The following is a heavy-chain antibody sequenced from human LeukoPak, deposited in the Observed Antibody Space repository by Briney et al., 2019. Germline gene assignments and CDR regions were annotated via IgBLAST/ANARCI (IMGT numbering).Heavy chain of an antibody. CDR3: ARALEEGEYSGNDGPPGY. CDR2: ISSSSSYI. V-gene: IGHV3-21*01. CDR1: GFTFGAYS. D-gene: IGHD5-12*01. J-gene: IGHJ4*02. Sequence: GGSLRLSCAASGFTFGAYSMNWVRQAPGKGLEWVSCISSSSSYIYYADSVKGRFTISRDNAKNSLSLQMNSLRAEDTAVYYCARALEEGEYSGNDGPPGYWGQGTLVTVSS.